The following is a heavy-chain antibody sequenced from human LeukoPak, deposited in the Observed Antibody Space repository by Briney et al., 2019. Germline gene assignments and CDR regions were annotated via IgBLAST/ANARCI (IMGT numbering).Heavy chain of an antibody. Sequence: GGSLRLSCAASGFTFSSYDMHWVRQATGKGLEWVSAIGTAGDTYYPGSVKGRFTISRENAKNSSYLQMNSLRAEDTAVYYCARYLRYSWYFDLWGRGTLVTVSS. CDR3: ARYLRYSWYFDL. CDR1: GFTFSSYD. D-gene: IGHD1-26*01. CDR2: IGTAGDT. J-gene: IGHJ2*01. V-gene: IGHV3-13*01.